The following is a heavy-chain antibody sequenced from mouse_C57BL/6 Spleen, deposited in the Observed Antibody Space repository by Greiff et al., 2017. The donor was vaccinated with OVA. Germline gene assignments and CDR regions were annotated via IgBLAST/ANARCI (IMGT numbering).Heavy chain of an antibody. J-gene: IGHJ3*01. CDR3: ARRGAGGSPFAD. V-gene: IGHV1-80*01. Sequence: VQLVESGAELVKPGASVKISCKASGYAFSSYWMNWVKQRPGQGLEWIGQIYPGDGDTNYNGKFKGKATLTADKSSSTAYMQRSSLTSEDSAVYFGARRGAGGSPFADWGQGTLVTVSA. CDR1: GYAFSSYW. D-gene: IGHD1-1*02. CDR2: IYPGDGDT.